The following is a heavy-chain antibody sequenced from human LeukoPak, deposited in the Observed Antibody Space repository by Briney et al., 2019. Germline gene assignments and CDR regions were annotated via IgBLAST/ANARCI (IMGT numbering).Heavy chain of an antibody. CDR1: GYTFTSYG. J-gene: IGHJ4*02. D-gene: IGHD2-2*01. Sequence: EASVKVSCKASGYTFTSYGISWVRQAPGQGLEWMGWISAYNGNTNYAQKLQGRVTMTEDTSTDTAYMELSSLRSEDTAVYYCATGHGVVVPAAREYWGQGTLVTVSS. CDR2: ISAYNGNT. V-gene: IGHV1-18*01. CDR3: ATGHGVVVPAAREY.